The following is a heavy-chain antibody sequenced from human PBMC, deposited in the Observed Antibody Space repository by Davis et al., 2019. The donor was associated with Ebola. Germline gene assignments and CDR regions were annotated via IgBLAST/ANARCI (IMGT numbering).Heavy chain of an antibody. CDR2: ISAYNGNT. CDR3: ARVATMVRGVIITVGGFDY. Sequence: ASVKVSCKASGYTFTSYGISWVRQAPGQGLEWMGWISAYNGNTNYAQKLQGRVTMTRDTSISTAYMELSRLRSEDTAVYYCARVATMVRGVIITVGGFDYWGQGTLVTVSS. J-gene: IGHJ4*02. V-gene: IGHV1-18*01. CDR1: GYTFTSYG. D-gene: IGHD3-10*01.